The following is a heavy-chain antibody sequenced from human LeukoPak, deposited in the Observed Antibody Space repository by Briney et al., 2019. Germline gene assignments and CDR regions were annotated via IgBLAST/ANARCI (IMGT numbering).Heavy chain of an antibody. D-gene: IGHD6-19*01. CDR2: IYHSGST. Sequence: SETLSPTCAVSGGSISSSNWWSWVRQPPGKGLEWIGEIYHSGSTNYNPSLKSRVTISVDKSKNQFSLKLSSVTAADTAVYYCARGSGYSSGWYITAEYFQHWGQGTLVTVSS. CDR3: ARGSGYSSGWYITAEYFQH. V-gene: IGHV4-4*02. CDR1: GGSISSSNW. J-gene: IGHJ1*01.